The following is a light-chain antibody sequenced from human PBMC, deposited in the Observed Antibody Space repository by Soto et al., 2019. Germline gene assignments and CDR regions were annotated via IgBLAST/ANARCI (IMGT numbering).Light chain of an antibody. CDR1: QSVSSSY. CDR3: QQYGSSPPFT. CDR2: GAS. J-gene: IGKJ3*01. V-gene: IGKV3-20*01. Sequence: EIVLTQSPGTLYLSPGERATLSCRASQSVSSSYLAWYQQKPGQAPMLLIYGASSRATGIPDRFSGSGSGTDLTLTISRLEPEDFAVYYCQQYGSSPPFTFGPGTKVDIK.